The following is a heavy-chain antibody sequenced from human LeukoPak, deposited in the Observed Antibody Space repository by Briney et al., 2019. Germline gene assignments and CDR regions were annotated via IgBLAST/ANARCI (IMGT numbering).Heavy chain of an antibody. CDR2: ISGDGGST. CDR3: AARFRDGLAI. CDR1: GFPFSTSW. Sequence: PGGSLRLSCAASGFPFSTSWLHWVRQAPGKGLVWVSRISGDGGSTEYADSVKGRFAISRDNAKNTLYLQMNSLRAEDTAVYYCAARFRDGLAIWGQGTMVTVSS. J-gene: IGHJ3*02. V-gene: IGHV3-74*01.